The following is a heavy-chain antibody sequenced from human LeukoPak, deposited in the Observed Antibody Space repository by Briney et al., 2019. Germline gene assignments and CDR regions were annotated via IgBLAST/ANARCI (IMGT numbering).Heavy chain of an antibody. D-gene: IGHD1/OR15-1a*01. Sequence: GGSLRLSCAASGFTFSNHWMTWVRQAPGKGLEWVANINQDGSDKYYVDSVKGRFSISRDNARDTLYLQMNSLRTEDMAVYYCAFNNDYYFDHWGQGTLVTASS. CDR3: AFNNDYYFDH. CDR2: INQDGSDK. J-gene: IGHJ4*02. CDR1: GFTFSNHW. V-gene: IGHV3-7*01.